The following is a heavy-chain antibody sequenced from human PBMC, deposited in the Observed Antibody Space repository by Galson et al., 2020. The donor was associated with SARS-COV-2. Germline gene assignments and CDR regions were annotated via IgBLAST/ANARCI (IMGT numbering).Heavy chain of an antibody. J-gene: IGHJ6*02. CDR1: GFTFSSYG. D-gene: IGHD3-9*01. Sequence: GGSLRLSCAASGFTFSSYGMHWVRQAPGKGLEWVAVISYDGSNKYYADSVKGRFTISRDNSKNTLYLQMNSLRAEDTAVYYCAKDQTPTYDILTGYCDTAFPYGMDVWGQGTTVTVSS. CDR3: AKDQTPTYDILTGYCDTAFPYGMDV. CDR2: ISYDGSNK. V-gene: IGHV3-30*18.